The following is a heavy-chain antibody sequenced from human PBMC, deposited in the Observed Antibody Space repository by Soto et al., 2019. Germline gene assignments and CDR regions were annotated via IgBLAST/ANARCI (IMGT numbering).Heavy chain of an antibody. CDR2: ISGSGGST. V-gene: IGHV3-23*01. D-gene: IGHD3-3*01. Sequence: GGSLRLSCAASGFTFSSYAMSWVRQAPGKGLEWVSAISGSGGSTYYADSVKGRFTISRDNSKNTLYLQMNSLRAEDTAVYYCAKDLGVPYDFWSGYPTFDYWGQGTLVTVSS. J-gene: IGHJ4*02. CDR1: GFTFSSYA. CDR3: AKDLGVPYDFWSGYPTFDY.